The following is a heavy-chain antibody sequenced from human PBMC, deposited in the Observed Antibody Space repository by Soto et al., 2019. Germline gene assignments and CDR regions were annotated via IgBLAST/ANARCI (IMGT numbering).Heavy chain of an antibody. CDR2: ISAYNGDT. J-gene: IGHJ6*02. V-gene: IGHV1-18*04. CDR1: GYSFTTHG. CDR3: ARDPPFSGILRGTPLMDV. Sequence: SVKVSCKASGYSFTTHGISWVRRAPGHGLEWMGWISAYNGDTHYVQRFQGRLTMTTDTSTSTAYMELRSLTSDDTAVYYCARDPPFSGILRGTPLMDVWGQGTTVTVSS. D-gene: IGHD4-17*01.